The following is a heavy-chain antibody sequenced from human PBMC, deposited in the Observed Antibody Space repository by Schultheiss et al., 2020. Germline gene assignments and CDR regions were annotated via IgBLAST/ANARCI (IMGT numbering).Heavy chain of an antibody. J-gene: IGHJ5*02. CDR2: IYSSST. Sequence: GGSLTLSCAASGLTVSDNYMSWVRQAPGKGLEWVSLIYSSSTYYANSVRGRFTISRDSSTNALYLQMNSLTVDDTAVYYCTRGHNWFDPWGQGTLVTVSS. CDR3: TRGHNWFDP. CDR1: GLTVSDNY. V-gene: IGHV3-53*01.